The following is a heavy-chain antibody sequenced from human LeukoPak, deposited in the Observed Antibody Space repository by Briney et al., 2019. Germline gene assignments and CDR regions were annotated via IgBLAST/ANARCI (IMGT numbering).Heavy chain of an antibody. J-gene: IGHJ4*02. Sequence: SETLSLTCTVSGGSISSSSYYWGWIRQPPGKGLEWIGSIYYSGSTYYNPSLKSRVTISVDTSKNQFSLKLSSVTAADTAVYYCARGRGVVGAYWGQGTLVTVSS. D-gene: IGHD1-26*01. CDR3: ARGRGVVGAY. V-gene: IGHV4-39*07. CDR2: IYYSGST. CDR1: GGSISSSSYY.